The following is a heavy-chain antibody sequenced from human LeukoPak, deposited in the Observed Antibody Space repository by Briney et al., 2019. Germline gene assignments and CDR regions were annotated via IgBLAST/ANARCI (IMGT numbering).Heavy chain of an antibody. CDR3: ARDSAGNDY. CDR2: IKQDGSEK. CDR1: GSTFSTYW. J-gene: IGHJ4*02. Sequence: GGSLRLSCAASGSTFSTYWMSWVRQAPGKGLEWVANIKQDGSEKYYVDSVKGRFTISRDNAKDSLYLQMNSLRAEDTAMYYCARDSAGNDYWGQGTLVTVSS. V-gene: IGHV3-7*01. D-gene: IGHD6-13*01.